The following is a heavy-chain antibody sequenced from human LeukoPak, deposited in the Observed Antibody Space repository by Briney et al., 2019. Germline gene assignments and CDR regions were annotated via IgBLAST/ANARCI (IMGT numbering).Heavy chain of an antibody. J-gene: IGHJ4*02. D-gene: IGHD4-23*01. CDR3: ATNLATVVTPAYY. V-gene: IGHV1-24*01. CDR2: FDPEDGER. Sequence: WASVKVSCKVSGYTLTELSMHWVRQAPGKGLEWMGGFDPEDGERVYEQKFQGRVIMTEDTSTDIAYMEMRSLKSEDTAVYYCATNLATVVTPAYYWGQGTVVIVSA. CDR1: GYTLTELS.